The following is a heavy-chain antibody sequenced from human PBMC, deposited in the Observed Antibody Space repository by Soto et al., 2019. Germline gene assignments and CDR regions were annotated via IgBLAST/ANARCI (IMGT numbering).Heavy chain of an antibody. CDR2: INTGNGNT. V-gene: IGHV1-3*04. CDR3: GRAAPFDDHSFLY. CDR1: GYTFSNYA. D-gene: IGHD3-9*01. J-gene: IGHJ4*02. Sequence: GASVKVSCKASGYTFSNYAMHWVRQAPGQRLEWIGWINTGNGNTKYSQNYQGRVTITRDTSANTAYMELSSLRSEDTAVYYCGRAAPFDDHSFLYWGQGTQVTVS.